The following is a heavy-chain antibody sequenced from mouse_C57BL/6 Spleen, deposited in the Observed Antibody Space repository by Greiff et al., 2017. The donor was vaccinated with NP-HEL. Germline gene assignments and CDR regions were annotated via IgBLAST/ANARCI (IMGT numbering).Heavy chain of an antibody. CDR2: INYDGSST. J-gene: IGHJ4*01. CDR3: TSYSNYVGAMDY. D-gene: IGHD2-5*01. CDR1: GFTFSDYY. Sequence: EVKLMESEGGLVQPGSSMKLSCTASGFTFSDYYMAWVRQVPEKGLEWVANINYDGSSTYYLDSLKSRFIISRDNAKNILYLQMSSLKSEDTATYYCTSYSNYVGAMDYWGQGTSVTVSS. V-gene: IGHV5-16*01.